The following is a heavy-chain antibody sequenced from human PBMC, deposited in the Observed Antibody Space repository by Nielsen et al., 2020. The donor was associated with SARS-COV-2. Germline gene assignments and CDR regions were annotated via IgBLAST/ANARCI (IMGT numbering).Heavy chain of an antibody. J-gene: IGHJ6*02. CDR1: GFTFSSYS. Sequence: GGSLRLSCAASGFTFSSYSMNWVRQAPGKGLEWVSYISSSSSTIYYADSVKGRFTIPRDNAKNSLYLQMNSLRDEDTAVYYCARKMAPLGLGYYYYGMDVWGQGTTVTVSS. CDR2: ISSSSSTI. CDR3: ARKMAPLGLGYYYYGMDV. D-gene: IGHD5-24*01. V-gene: IGHV3-48*02.